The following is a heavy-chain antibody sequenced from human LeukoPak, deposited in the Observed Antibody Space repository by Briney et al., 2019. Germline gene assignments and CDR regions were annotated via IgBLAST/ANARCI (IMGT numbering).Heavy chain of an antibody. CDR2: IYTSGST. CDR3: AREMGGWGAWRVFDY. CDR1: GGSISSGSYY. Sequence: SETLSLTCTVSGGSISSGSYYWSWIRQPAGKGLEWIGRIYTSGSTNYNPSLKSRVTISVDTSKNQFSLKLSSVTAADTAVYYCAREMGGWGAWRVFDYWGQGTLVTVSS. J-gene: IGHJ4*02. V-gene: IGHV4-61*02. D-gene: IGHD6-19*01.